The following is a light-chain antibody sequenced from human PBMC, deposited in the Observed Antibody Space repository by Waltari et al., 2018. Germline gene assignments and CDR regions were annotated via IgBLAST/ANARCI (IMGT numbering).Light chain of an antibody. CDR2: EVS. CDR3: SSYTSSSTWV. Sequence: QSALTQPASVSGSPGQSISISCTGTSSDVGVYNYVSWYQQHPGKAPKLMIYEVSNRPSGISNSFSGSKSDNTASLTISGLQAEDEADYYCSSYTSSSTWVFGGGTKLTVL. CDR1: SSDVGVYNY. V-gene: IGLV2-14*01. J-gene: IGLJ3*02.